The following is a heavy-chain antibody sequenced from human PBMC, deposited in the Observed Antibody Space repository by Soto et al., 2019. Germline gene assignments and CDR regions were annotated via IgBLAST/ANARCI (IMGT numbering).Heavy chain of an antibody. CDR2: IHRSGGT. CDR3: ARAYGDYVFDY. Sequence: SETLSLTCTVSGGSISSSNWWSWVRQPPGKGLEWIGEIHRSGGTNYNPSLKSRVTISIDTSKNQFSLKLSSVTAADTAVYYCARAYGDYVFDYWGQGTLVTVS. J-gene: IGHJ4*02. D-gene: IGHD4-17*01. V-gene: IGHV4-4*02. CDR1: GGSISSSNW.